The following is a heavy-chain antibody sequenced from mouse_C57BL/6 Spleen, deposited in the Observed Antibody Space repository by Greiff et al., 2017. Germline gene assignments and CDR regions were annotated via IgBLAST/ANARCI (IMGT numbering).Heavy chain of an antibody. CDR2: IYPGGGGT. J-gene: IGHJ2*01. CDR1: GYAFSSSW. D-gene: IGHD5-1*01. CDR3: ARRRDCGYLFVGY. V-gene: IGHV1-82*01. Sequence: QVQLQQSGAELVKPGASVKISCKASGYAFSSSWMNWVKQRPGQGLEWIGRIYPGGGGTNYNGKFKSKATLTVDKSSSTAYMQLSSLTSEDSAVYCCARRRDCGYLFVGYWGQGATLTVSS.